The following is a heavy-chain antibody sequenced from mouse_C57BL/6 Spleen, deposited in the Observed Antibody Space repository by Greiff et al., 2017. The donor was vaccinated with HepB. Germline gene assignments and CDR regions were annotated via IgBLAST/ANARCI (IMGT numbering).Heavy chain of an antibody. CDR3: TREGRYFDV. V-gene: IGHV5-9-1*02. CDR2: ISSGGDYI. CDR1: GFTFSSYA. Sequence: DVMLVESGEGLVKPGGSLKLSCAASGFTFSSYAMSWVRQTPEKRLEWVAYISSGGDYIYYADTVKGRFTISRDNARNTLYLQMSSLKSEDTAMYYCTREGRYFDVWGTGTTVTVSS. J-gene: IGHJ1*03.